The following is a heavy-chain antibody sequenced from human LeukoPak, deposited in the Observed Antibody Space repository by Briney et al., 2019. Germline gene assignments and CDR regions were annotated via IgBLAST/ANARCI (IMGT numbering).Heavy chain of an antibody. D-gene: IGHD5-18*01. V-gene: IGHV3-53*01. CDR3: ARVKVAVDTAMVFDY. Sequence: GGSLRLSCAASGFTVSSNYMSWVRQAPGKGLEWVSVIYSGGSTYYADSVKGRLTISRDNSKNTLYLQMNSLRAEDTAVYYCARVKVAVDTAMVFDYWGQGTLVTVSS. CDR1: GFTVSSNY. J-gene: IGHJ4*02. CDR2: IYSGGST.